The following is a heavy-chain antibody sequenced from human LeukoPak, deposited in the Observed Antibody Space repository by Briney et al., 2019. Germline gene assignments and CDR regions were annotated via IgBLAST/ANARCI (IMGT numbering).Heavy chain of an antibody. CDR2: IYYSGST. CDR1: GGSISSYY. CDR3: ARGVFGVVNIGDYFALDY. D-gene: IGHD3-3*01. V-gene: IGHV4-59*01. Sequence: SETLSLTCTVSGGSISSYYWSWIRQPPGKGLEWIGYIYYSGSTNYNPSLKSRVTISVDTSKNQFSLKLSSVTAADTAVYYCARGVFGVVNIGDYFALDYWGQGTLVTVSS. J-gene: IGHJ4*02.